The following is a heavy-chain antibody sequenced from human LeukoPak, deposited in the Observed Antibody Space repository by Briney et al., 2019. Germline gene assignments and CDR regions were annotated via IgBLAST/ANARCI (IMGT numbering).Heavy chain of an antibody. CDR2: TNHSGST. V-gene: IGHV4-34*01. CDR1: GGSFSGYY. Sequence: SETLSLTCAVYGGSFSGYYWSWIRQPPGKGLEWIGETNHSGSTNYNPSLKSRVTISVDTSKNQFSLKLSSVTAADTAVYYCARWLGAGTYYYYYMDVWGKGTTVTVSS. J-gene: IGHJ6*03. CDR3: ARWLGAGTYYYYYMDV. D-gene: IGHD6-19*01.